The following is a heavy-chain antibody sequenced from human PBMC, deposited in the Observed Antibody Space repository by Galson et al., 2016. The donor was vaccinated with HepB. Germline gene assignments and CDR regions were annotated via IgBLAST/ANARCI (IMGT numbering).Heavy chain of an antibody. CDR1: GGTLKSYS. D-gene: IGHD3-22*01. Sequence: SVKVSCKASGGTLKSYSVIWVRHAPGQGLEWLGGFIPMTGTANSAQKFQGRVTITADESANTVYLELGSLKSDDTAMYYCARGCSSDTCHLNWFDPWGQGTLVTVSS. CDR2: FIPMTGTA. J-gene: IGHJ5*02. V-gene: IGHV1-69*13. CDR3: ARGCSSDTCHLNWFDP.